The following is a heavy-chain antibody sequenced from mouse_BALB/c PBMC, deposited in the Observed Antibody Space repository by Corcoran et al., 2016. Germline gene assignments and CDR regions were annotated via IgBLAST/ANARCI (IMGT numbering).Heavy chain of an antibody. CDR3: ARRAGGYYAMDY. J-gene: IGHJ4*01. V-gene: IGHV8-12*01. CDR2: IYWDDDK. Sequence: QVTLKESGPGILQPSQTLSLTCSFSGFSLSTSGMGVSWIRQPSGKGLEWLAHIYWDDDKRYNPSLKSRLTISKDTSRNQGFLKITSVDTADTATYYCARRAGGYYAMDYWGQGTSVTVSS. CDR1: GFSLSTSGMG.